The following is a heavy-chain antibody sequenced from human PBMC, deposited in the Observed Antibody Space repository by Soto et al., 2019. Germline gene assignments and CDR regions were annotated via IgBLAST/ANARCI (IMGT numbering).Heavy chain of an antibody. Sequence: AGGSLRLSCAASGFTFSSYAMHWVRQAPGKGLEWVAVISYDGSNKYYADSVKGRFTISRDNSKNTLYLQMNSLRAEDTAVYYCARGRGSYYFDYWGQGTLVTVSS. CDR2: ISYDGSNK. CDR3: ARGRGSYYFDY. V-gene: IGHV3-30-3*01. CDR1: GFTFSSYA. D-gene: IGHD1-26*01. J-gene: IGHJ4*02.